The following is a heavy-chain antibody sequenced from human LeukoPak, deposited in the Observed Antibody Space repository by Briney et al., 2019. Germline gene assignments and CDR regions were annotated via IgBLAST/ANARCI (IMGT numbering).Heavy chain of an antibody. CDR2: IYYSGST. V-gene: IGHV4-59*12. CDR1: GGSISSYY. Sequence: SETLSLTCTVSGGSISSYYWSWIRQPPGKGLEWIGYIYYSGSTNYNPSLKSRVTISVDTSKNQFSLKLSSVTAADTAVYYCAREKGGFWSGYCFDYWGQGTLVTVSS. J-gene: IGHJ4*02. D-gene: IGHD3-3*01. CDR3: AREKGGFWSGYCFDY.